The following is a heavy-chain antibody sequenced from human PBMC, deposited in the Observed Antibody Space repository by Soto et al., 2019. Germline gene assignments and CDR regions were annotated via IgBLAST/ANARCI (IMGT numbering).Heavy chain of an antibody. J-gene: IGHJ5*02. D-gene: IGHD1-26*01. CDR1: GYSISSGYY. CDR3: ARDKRSGSYDLGRVNWFDP. V-gene: IGHV4-38-2*02. CDR2: IYHSGST. Sequence: PSETLSLTCAVSGYSISSGYYWGWIRQPPGKGLEWIGSIYHSGSTCYNPSLKSRVTISVDTSKNQFSLKLSSVTAADTAVYYCARDKRSGSYDLGRVNWFDPWGQGTLVTVSS.